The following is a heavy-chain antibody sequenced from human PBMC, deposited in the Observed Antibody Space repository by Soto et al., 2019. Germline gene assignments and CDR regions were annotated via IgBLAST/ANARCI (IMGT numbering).Heavy chain of an antibody. CDR2: MYYSGST. V-gene: IGHV4-30-4*01. J-gene: IGHJ5*02. CDR3: ARDQTTVIGGWFDP. Sequence: PSETLSLTCTVSGGSISSGDYYWSWIRQPPGKGLEWIGYMYYSGSTYYNPSLKSRVTISVDTSKNQFSLKLSSVTAADTAVYYCARDQTTVIGGWFDPWGQGTLVTVSS. CDR1: GGSISSGDYY. D-gene: IGHD4-4*01.